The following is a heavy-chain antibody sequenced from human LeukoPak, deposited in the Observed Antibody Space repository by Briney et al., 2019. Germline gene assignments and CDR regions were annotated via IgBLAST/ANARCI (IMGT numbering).Heavy chain of an antibody. CDR2: ISGSGAST. V-gene: IGHV3-23*01. Sequence: GGSLRLSCAASGVTFSSYAMSWVRQAPGKGLEWVSVISGSGASTYYADSVKGRFTISRDNSKNTLYLQMSSLRAEDTAVYYCAKVRFGVTARYYFDYWGQGTLVTVSS. CDR3: AKVRFGVTARYYFDY. CDR1: GVTFSSYA. D-gene: IGHD3-10*01. J-gene: IGHJ4*02.